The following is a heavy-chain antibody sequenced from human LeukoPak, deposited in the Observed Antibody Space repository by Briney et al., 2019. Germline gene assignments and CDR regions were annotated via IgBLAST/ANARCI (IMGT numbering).Heavy chain of an antibody. CDR3: ARDLFPEDLAGSYYNGIDY. D-gene: IGHD3-10*01. V-gene: IGHV3-11*04. CDR2: ISSSGSTI. J-gene: IGHJ4*02. Sequence: GGSLRLSCAASGFTFSNYNMSWIRQAPGKGLEWVSYISSSGSTIYYADSVKGRFTISRDNAKNSLYLQMNSLRAEDTAVYYCARDLFPEDLAGSYYNGIDYWGQGTLVTVSS. CDR1: GFTFSNYN.